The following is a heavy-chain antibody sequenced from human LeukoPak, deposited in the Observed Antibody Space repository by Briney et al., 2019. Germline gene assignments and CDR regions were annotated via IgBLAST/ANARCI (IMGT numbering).Heavy chain of an antibody. J-gene: IGHJ4*02. D-gene: IGHD3-9*01. Sequence: SSETLSLTCTVSGGSINSSSYYWGWIRQPPGKGLEWIGSIYYSGSTYYNPSLKSRVTISVDTSKNQFSLKLSSVTAADTAVYYCARQDQYYDILTGYCHIFDYWGQGTLVTASS. V-gene: IGHV4-39*01. CDR1: GGSINSSSYY. CDR2: IYYSGST. CDR3: ARQDQYYDILTGYCHIFDY.